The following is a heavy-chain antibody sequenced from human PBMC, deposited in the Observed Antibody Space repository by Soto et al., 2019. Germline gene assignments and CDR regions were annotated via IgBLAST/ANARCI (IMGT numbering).Heavy chain of an antibody. Sequence: GGSLRLCFAASDFDFSSYGIHWVRQAPGKGLEWVAASSYDGRETFYADSAKGRFTVSKEMSKSTAFLQMNALRHEDTAVYFCARDSGWPILNFDNWGQGTPVTVSS. D-gene: IGHD3-10*01. CDR1: DFDFSSYG. V-gene: IGHV3-30*03. J-gene: IGHJ4*02. CDR3: ARDSGWPILNFDN. CDR2: SSYDGRET.